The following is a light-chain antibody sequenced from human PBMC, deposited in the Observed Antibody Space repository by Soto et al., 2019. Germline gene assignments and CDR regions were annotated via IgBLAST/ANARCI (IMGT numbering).Light chain of an antibody. V-gene: IGKV1-39*01. CDR2: AAS. CDR1: QSISSY. J-gene: IGKJ2*01. Sequence: DIQMTQSPSSLSASVGDRVTITCRASQSISSYLNWYQQKPGKAPKLLIYAASSLQSGVQSRFSGSGSGTDFTLTISSLQPEDFATYYCQQSYSTPPTFGQGTQLEIK. CDR3: QQSYSTPPT.